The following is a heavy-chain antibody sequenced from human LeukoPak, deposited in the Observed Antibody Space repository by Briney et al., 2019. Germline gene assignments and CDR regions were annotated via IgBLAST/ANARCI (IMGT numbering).Heavy chain of an antibody. CDR2: ISGSGSTT. V-gene: IGHV3-23*01. J-gene: IGHJ4*02. D-gene: IGHD1-1*01. CDR1: GFTFSTYG. CDR3: AKDPPGTGGGYFDY. Sequence: GGSLRLSCSASGFTFSTYGMSWVRQAPGKGLEWVISISGSGSTTFYADSVKGRFTISRDNSNNMLYLQMTSLRAEDTAVYYCAKDPPGTGGGYFDYWGQGTLVTVSS.